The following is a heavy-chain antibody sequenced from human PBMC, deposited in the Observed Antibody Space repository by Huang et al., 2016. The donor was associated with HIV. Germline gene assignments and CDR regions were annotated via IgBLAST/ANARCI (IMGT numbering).Heavy chain of an antibody. D-gene: IGHD3-3*01. CDR2: IYYSGST. Sequence: QVQLQESGPGLVKPSETLSLTCTVSGCSISTPYWSWIRQPPGKGLEWIGRIYYSGSTNYGPSLKSRGTILLDTSKNQFSLRVNSVTAADTAMYYCARDHHDFWRGYRRMYFFDHWGQGTLVTVSS. CDR3: ARDHHDFWRGYRRMYFFDH. V-gene: IGHV4-59*11. CDR1: GCSISTPY. J-gene: IGHJ4*02.